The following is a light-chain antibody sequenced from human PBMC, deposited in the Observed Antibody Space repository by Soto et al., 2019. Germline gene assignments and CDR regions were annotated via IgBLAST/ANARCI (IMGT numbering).Light chain of an antibody. CDR2: EVN. Sequence: QSALTQPASVSGSPGQSITISCTGTSSDVGGFNFVSWYQQHPGKAPKLMIYEVNNRPSGVSNRFSGSKSGNTASLTISGLQAEDEGDYYCSSDASRSTPVVFGGGTQLTVL. J-gene: IGLJ2*01. CDR3: SSDASRSTPVV. V-gene: IGLV2-14*01. CDR1: SSDVGGFNF.